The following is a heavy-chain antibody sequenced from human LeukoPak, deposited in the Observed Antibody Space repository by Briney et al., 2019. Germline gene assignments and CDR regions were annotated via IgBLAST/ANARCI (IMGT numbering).Heavy chain of an antibody. CDR2: MNPNSGNT. CDR3: ARGFTYYYDSSGYPFDY. V-gene: IGHV1-8*03. D-gene: IGHD3-22*01. Sequence: ASVKVSCKASGYTFTSYDINWVRQATGQGLEWMGWMNPNSGNTGYAQKFQGRVTITRNTSISTAYMELGSLRSEDTAVYYCARGFTYYYDSSGYPFDYWGQGTLVTVSS. CDR1: GYTFTSYD. J-gene: IGHJ4*02.